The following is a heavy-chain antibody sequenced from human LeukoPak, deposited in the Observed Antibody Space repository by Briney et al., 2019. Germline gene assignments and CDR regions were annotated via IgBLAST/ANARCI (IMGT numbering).Heavy chain of an antibody. D-gene: IGHD3-3*01. J-gene: IGHJ5*02. Sequence: ASVKVSCKASGYSFTGYYIHWVRQAPGQGLAWMGWINPYSGDTTYAQKFQGRVTMTRDTSISTAYMELSRLRSDDTAVYYCARDGDDFWKAWGQGTLVTVSS. CDR1: GYSFTGYY. V-gene: IGHV1-2*02. CDR3: ARDGDDFWKA. CDR2: INPYSGDT.